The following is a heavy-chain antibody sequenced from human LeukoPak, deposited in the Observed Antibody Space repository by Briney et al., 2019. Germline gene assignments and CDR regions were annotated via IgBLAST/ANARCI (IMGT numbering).Heavy chain of an antibody. V-gene: IGHV3-23*01. CDR1: GFTFSTYA. Sequence: GGSLRLSCAASGFTFSTYAITWVRQAPGKGLEWVSAISGSGGSTYYADSVKGRFTISRDNSKNTLYLQMNSLRAEDTAVYYCAKAGDIVVVVAADFDYWGQGTLVTVSS. CDR3: AKAGDIVVVVAADFDY. D-gene: IGHD2-15*01. CDR2: ISGSGGST. J-gene: IGHJ4*02.